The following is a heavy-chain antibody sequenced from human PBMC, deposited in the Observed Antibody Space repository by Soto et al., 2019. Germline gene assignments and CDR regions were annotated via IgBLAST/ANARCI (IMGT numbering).Heavy chain of an antibody. J-gene: IGHJ4*02. Sequence: GSGPTLVNPTQTLTLTCTFSGFSLSTSGMCVSWIRQPPGKALEWLARIDWDDDKYYSTSLKTRLTISKDTSKDQVVLTMTNMDPVDTATYYCARMCHDYGDYISFDYWGQGTLVTVSS. CDR2: IDWDDDK. CDR1: GFSLSTSGMC. V-gene: IGHV2-70*11. CDR3: ARMCHDYGDYISFDY. D-gene: IGHD4-17*01.